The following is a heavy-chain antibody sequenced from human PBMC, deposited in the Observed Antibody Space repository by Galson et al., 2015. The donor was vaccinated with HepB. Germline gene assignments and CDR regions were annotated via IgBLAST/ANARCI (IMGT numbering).Heavy chain of an antibody. V-gene: IGHV3-7*01. Sequence: LRLSCAASGFTFSTYWMSWVRQAPGKGLEWVANVNQDGSEKYYVDSVKGRFIISRDNAKNLLYLQMNSLRAEDTAVYYCARVTYHILISYFDYWGQGTLVTVSS. CDR1: GFTFSTYW. D-gene: IGHD3-9*01. J-gene: IGHJ4*02. CDR3: ARVTYHILISYFDY. CDR2: VNQDGSEK.